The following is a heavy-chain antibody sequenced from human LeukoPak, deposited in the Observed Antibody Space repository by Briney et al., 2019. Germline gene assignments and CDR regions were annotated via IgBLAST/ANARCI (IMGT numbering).Heavy chain of an antibody. V-gene: IGHV1-2*02. D-gene: IGHD3-22*01. CDR3: ARGHDSSGHADY. CDR1: GYTFTGYY. Sequence: ASVKVSCKASGYTFTGYYMHSVRQAPGQGLEWMGWINPNSGGTNYAQKFQGRVTMTRDTSISTAYMELSRLRSDDTAVYYCARGHDSSGHADYWGQGTLVTVSS. CDR2: INPNSGGT. J-gene: IGHJ4*02.